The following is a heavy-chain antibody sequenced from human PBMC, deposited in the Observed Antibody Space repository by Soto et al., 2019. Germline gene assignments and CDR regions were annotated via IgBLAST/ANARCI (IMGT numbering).Heavy chain of an antibody. CDR2: IYYSGST. Sequence: SETLSLTCTVSGGSISSYYRSWIRQPPGKGLEWIGYIYYSGSTNYNPSLKSRVTISVDTSKNQFSLKLSSVTAADTAVYYCARHKRPTYYDILTGFDYWGQGTLVTVSS. V-gene: IGHV4-59*08. CDR1: GGSISSYY. CDR3: ARHKRPTYYDILTGFDY. J-gene: IGHJ4*02. D-gene: IGHD3-9*01.